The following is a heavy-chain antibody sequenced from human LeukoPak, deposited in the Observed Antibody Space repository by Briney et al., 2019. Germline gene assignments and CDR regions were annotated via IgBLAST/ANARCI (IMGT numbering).Heavy chain of an antibody. CDR1: GYRFTSYW. V-gene: IGHV5-51*01. CDR2: IHPGDSDT. J-gene: IGHJ4*02. Sequence: GESLQISCKGSGYRFTSYWIGWVRQMPGKGLEWMGIIHPGDSDTRYSPTFQGQVTISADKSISTAYLQWSSLKASDTAMYYCARRYYDGGSYYFDYWGQGTLVTVSS. CDR3: ARRYYDGGSYYFDY. D-gene: IGHD1-26*01.